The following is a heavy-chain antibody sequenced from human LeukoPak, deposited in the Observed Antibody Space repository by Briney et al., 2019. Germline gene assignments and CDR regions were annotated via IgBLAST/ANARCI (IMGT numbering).Heavy chain of an antibody. J-gene: IGHJ4*02. Sequence: GGSLRLSCAASGFIFSSYGMHWVRQAPGKGLEWVAVISFDGRDIYYTESVKGRFAISRDNSNNTLYLQMNSLRTEDTSVYYCAKHLFEDGSGSGYFDYWGQGTLVTVSS. V-gene: IGHV3-30*18. D-gene: IGHD3-10*01. CDR1: GFIFSSYG. CDR2: ISFDGRDI. CDR3: AKHLFEDGSGSGYFDY.